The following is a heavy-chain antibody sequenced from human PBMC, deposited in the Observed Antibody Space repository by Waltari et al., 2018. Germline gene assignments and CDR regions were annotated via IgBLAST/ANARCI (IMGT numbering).Heavy chain of an antibody. CDR1: CVSISSYY. D-gene: IGHD1-26*01. CDR2: FTTSGGT. J-gene: IGHJ4*02. Sequence: QVQLQESGPGLGKPSETLSLTCNVSCVSISSYYWSWIRQPAGKGLEWMGRFTTSGGTDYNPSLKSRVTMSVDTSKTQFSLKLSSVTAADTAVYYCAREGVGAIPFDCWGQGTLVTVSS. V-gene: IGHV4-4*07. CDR3: AREGVGAIPFDC.